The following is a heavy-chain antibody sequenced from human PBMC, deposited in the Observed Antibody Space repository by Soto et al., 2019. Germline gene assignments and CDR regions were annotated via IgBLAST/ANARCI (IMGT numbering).Heavy chain of an antibody. CDR3: ASTRRDGYNNYYYYYGMDV. J-gene: IGHJ6*02. CDR2: IYYSGST. D-gene: IGHD5-12*01. V-gene: IGHV4-59*11. Sequence: PSETLFLTCTVSCGSISSHYWSRIRQPPGKGLEWIGYIYYSGSTNYNPTLKSRVTISIDKSRDQFSLNLNSLRAEDTAVYYCASTRRDGYNNYYYYYGMDVWGQGTTVTVSS. CDR1: CGSISSHY.